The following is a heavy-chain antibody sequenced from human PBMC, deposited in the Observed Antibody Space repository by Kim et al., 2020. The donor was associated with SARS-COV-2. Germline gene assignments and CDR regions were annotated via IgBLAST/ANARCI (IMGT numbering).Heavy chain of an antibody. V-gene: IGHV3-7*03. CDR2: IKQDGSEK. CDR3: ASRGAGIVPFGYFDY. Sequence: GGSLRLSCAASGFTFSSYGMSWVRQAPGKGLEWVANIKQDGSEKYYVDSVKGRFTISRDNTKNSLYLQMNSLRAEDTAVYYCASRGAGIVPFGYFDYWGQGALVTASS. J-gene: IGHJ4*02. D-gene: IGHD3-16*01. CDR1: GFTFSSYG.